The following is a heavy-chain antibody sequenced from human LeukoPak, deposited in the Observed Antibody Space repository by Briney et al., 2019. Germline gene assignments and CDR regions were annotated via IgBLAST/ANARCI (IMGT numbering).Heavy chain of an antibody. CDR3: AREDGYCSGGNCYSYFDS. CDR1: GFTFSHFW. D-gene: IGHD2-15*01. J-gene: IGHJ4*02. Sequence: PGGSLRLSCAASGFTFSHFWMSCVREAPGKGREWVAYIKKTGSETYYVDSVKGRFTITRDNTRNSLFLQMYSLRAEDTAVYFCAREDGYCSGGNCYSYFDSWGQGTLVTVSS. CDR2: IKKTGSET. V-gene: IGHV3-7*01.